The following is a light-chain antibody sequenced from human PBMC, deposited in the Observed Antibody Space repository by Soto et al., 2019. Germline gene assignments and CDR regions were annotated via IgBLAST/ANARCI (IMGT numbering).Light chain of an antibody. CDR2: EVS. CDR1: SSDVGSYNL. Sequence: QSVLTQPASVSGSPGQSITISCTGTSSDVGSYNLVSWYQQHPGKAPKIMIYEVSKRPSGVSNRFSGSKSGNTASMTIYGLQAEDEADYYCCSYAGSSTYVFGTGTKVTVL. V-gene: IGLV2-23*02. CDR3: CSYAGSSTYV. J-gene: IGLJ1*01.